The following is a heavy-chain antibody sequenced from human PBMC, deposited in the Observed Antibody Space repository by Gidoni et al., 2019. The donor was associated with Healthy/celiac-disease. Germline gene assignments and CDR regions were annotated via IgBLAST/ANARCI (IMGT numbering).Heavy chain of an antibody. CDR1: GFTVSSTY. J-gene: IGHJ4*02. CDR3: ASPTSYSSGWYY. Sequence: EVQLVESGGGLIQPGGSLILSCAASGFTVSSTYMSWVRQAPGKGLEWVSVIYSGGSTYYAASVKGRFTISSDNSKNTLYLQMNSLRAEDTAVYSCASPTSYSSGWYYWGQGTLVTVSS. D-gene: IGHD6-19*01. V-gene: IGHV3-53*01. CDR2: IYSGGST.